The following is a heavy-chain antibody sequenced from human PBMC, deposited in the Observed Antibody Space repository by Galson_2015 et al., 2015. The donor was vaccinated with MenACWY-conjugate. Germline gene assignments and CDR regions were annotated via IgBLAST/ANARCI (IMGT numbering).Heavy chain of an antibody. CDR2: ISGSGGST. CDR3: ANDRGYYDSSGYLVYFDY. D-gene: IGHD3-22*01. V-gene: IGHV3-23*01. J-gene: IGHJ4*03. Sequence: SLRLSCAASGFTFSDYDMSWIRQAPGKGLEWVSAISGSGGSTYYADSVKGRFTISRDNSKNTLYLQMNSLRAEDTAVYYCANDRGYYDSSGYLVYFDYWGQGTTVTVSS. CDR1: GFTFSDYD.